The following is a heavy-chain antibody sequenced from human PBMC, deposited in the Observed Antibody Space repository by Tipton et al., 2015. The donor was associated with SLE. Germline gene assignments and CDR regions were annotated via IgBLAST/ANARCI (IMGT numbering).Heavy chain of an antibody. CDR3: ARRWVIAAAGLGDYFDY. CDR2: TYYSGST. J-gene: IGHJ4*02. V-gene: IGHV4-39*07. Sequence: TLSLTCTVSGGSISSSSYYWGWIRQPPGKGLEWIGSTYYSGSTYYNPSLKSRVTISVDTSKNQFSLKLSSVTAADTAVYYCARRWVIAAAGLGDYFDYWGQGTLVTVSS. CDR1: GGSISSSSYY. D-gene: IGHD6-13*01.